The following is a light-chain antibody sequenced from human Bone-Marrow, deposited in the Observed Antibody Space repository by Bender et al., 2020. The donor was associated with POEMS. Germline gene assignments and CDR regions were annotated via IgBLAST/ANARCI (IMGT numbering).Light chain of an antibody. CDR3: NSFTTMSTRV. J-gene: IGLJ3*02. CDR2: DVS. V-gene: IGLV2-14*01. Sequence: QSALTQPASVSGSPGQSITISCTGTSSDIGTYDYVSWYQQHPGKAPKLIIYDVSNRPSGVSARFSGSKSGTTASLTISGLQAEDEAHYYCNSFTTMSTRVFGGGTKSTVL. CDR1: SSDIGTYDY.